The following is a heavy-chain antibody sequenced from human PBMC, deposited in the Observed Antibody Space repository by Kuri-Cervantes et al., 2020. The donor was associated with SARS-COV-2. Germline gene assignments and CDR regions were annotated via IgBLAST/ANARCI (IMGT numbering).Heavy chain of an antibody. CDR2: ISAYNGNT. D-gene: IGHD2-2*01. J-gene: IGHJ5*02. Sequence: ASVKVSCKASGYTFTSYGISWVRQAPGQGLEWMGWISAYNGNTNYAQKLQGRVTMTTDTSTSTAYMELRSLRSDDTAVYNCARSLVVPAANWFDPWGQGTLVTVSS. CDR1: GYTFTSYG. V-gene: IGHV1-18*01. CDR3: ARSLVVPAANWFDP.